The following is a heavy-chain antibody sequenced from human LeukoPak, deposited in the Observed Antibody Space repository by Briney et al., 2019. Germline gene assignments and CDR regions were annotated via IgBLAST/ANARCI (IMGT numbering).Heavy chain of an antibody. CDR1: GYTFTGCY. Sequence: ASVKVSCKASGYTFTGCYMHWVRQAPGQGLEWMGWINPNSGGTNYAQKFQGRVTMTRNTSISTAYMELSSLRSEDTAVYYCARGFAFLDTAMVTTPLFDYWGQGTLVTVSS. CDR2: INPNSGGT. J-gene: IGHJ4*02. D-gene: IGHD5-18*01. CDR3: ARGFAFLDTAMVTTPLFDY. V-gene: IGHV1-2*02.